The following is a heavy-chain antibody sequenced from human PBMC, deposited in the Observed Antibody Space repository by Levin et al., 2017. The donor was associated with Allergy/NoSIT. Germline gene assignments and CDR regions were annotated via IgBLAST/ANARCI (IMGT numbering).Heavy chain of an antibody. CDR1: GFTFSSYA. J-gene: IGHJ6*02. V-gene: IGHV3-30-3*01. CDR3: ARDNVRIGGDYYGMDV. CDR2: ISYDGSNK. Sequence: GGSLRLSCAASGFTFSSYAMHWVRQAPGKGLEWVAVISYDGSNKYYADSVKGRFTISRDNSKNTLYLQMNSLRAEDTAVYYCARDNVRIGGDYYGMDVWGQGTTVTVSS. D-gene: IGHD3-10*01.